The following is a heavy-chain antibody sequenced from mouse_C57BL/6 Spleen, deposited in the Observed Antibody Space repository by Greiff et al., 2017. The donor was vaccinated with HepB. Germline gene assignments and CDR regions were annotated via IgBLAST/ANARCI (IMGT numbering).Heavy chain of an antibody. CDR3: ARVPGDY. Sequence: QVQLKQPGAELVRPGTSVKLSCKASGYTFTGYWMHWVKQRPGQGLEWIGVIDPSDSYTNYNQKFKGKATLTVDTSSSTAYMQLSSLTSEDSAVYYCARVPGDYWGQGTTLTVSS. CDR1: GYTFTGYW. J-gene: IGHJ2*01. CDR2: IDPSDSYT. V-gene: IGHV1-59*01. D-gene: IGHD4-1*01.